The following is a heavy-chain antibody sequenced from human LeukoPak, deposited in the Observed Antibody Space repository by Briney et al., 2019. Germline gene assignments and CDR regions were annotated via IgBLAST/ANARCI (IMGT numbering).Heavy chain of an antibody. Sequence: PGGSLRLSCAASGFTFSSYEMNWVRQAPGKGLEWVSYISSSGSTIYYADSVKGRFTISRDNAKNSLYLQMNSLRAEDTAVYYCARVGKQWVAPTHFEYWCQGTLVTVSS. J-gene: IGHJ4*02. CDR3: ARVGKQWVAPTHFEY. V-gene: IGHV3-48*03. CDR2: ISSSGSTI. CDR1: GFTFSSYE. D-gene: IGHD6-19*01.